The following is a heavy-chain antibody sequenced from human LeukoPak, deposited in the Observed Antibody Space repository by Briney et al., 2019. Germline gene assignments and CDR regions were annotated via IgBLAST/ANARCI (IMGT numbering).Heavy chain of an antibody. D-gene: IGHD3-10*01. CDR3: ARDPRHYYGSGSYSDYGMDV. V-gene: IGHV3-48*03. CDR1: GFRFDDYV. J-gene: IGHJ6*02. CDR2: ISSSGSTI. Sequence: GGSLRLSCTASGFRFDDYVMHWVRQAPGKGLEWVSYISSSGSTIYYADSVKGRFTLSRDNAKNSLYLQMNSLRAEDTAVYYCARDPRHYYGSGSYSDYGMDVWGQGTTVTVSS.